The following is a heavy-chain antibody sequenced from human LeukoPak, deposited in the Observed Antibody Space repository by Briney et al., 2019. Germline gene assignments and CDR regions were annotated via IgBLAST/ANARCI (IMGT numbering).Heavy chain of an antibody. J-gene: IGHJ4*02. Sequence: GGSLRLSCAASGFTFSSYAMSWVRQAPGEGLEWVSAIRGSGGRTYYADSVTGRSTISRDNSKNTLYLQMNSLRAEDTAVYYCATSNHPDVAVAGTGFDYWGQGTLVTVSS. CDR3: ATSNHPDVAVAGTGFDY. CDR1: GFTFSSYA. V-gene: IGHV3-23*01. D-gene: IGHD6-19*01. CDR2: IRGSGGRT.